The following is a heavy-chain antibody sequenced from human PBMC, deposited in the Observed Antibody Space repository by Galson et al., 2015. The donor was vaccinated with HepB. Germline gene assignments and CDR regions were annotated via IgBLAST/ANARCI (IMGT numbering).Heavy chain of an antibody. CDR2: INRGGST. D-gene: IGHD6-13*01. V-gene: IGHV4-34*01. CDR3: ARARPSSSWSSYFDY. CDR1: GGSFSAYY. Sequence: SETLSLTCAVYGGSFSAYYWSWIRQPPGKGLEWIGEINRGGSTNYNPSLKSRATISVDTSKNQFSLTLSSVTAADTAVYYCARARPSSSWSSYFDYWGQGTLVTVSS. J-gene: IGHJ4*02.